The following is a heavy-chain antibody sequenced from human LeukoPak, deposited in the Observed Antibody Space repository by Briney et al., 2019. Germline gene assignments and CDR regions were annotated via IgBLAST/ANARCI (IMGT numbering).Heavy chain of an antibody. CDR2: SGTTGDT. CDR3: ARGHLPVVDGDSLSDAFDI. V-gene: IGHV3-13*01. CDR1: GFTFNNFA. J-gene: IGHJ3*02. Sequence: GGSLRLSCAASGFTFNNFAMNWVRQAPGKGLEWVSGSGTTGDTYYPGSVKGRFSISRENAKGSLYLQINSLRVEDTAVYYCARGHLPVVDGDSLSDAFDIWGQGTMVTVSS. D-gene: IGHD2-15*01.